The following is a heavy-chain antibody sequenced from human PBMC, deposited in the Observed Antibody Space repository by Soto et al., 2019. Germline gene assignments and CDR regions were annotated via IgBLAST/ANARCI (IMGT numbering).Heavy chain of an antibody. CDR1: GFTFSSYG. CDR2: IWYDGSNK. V-gene: IGHV3-33*01. CDR3: ARERVPAAPWRPLDYYYYGMDV. Sequence: QVQLVESGGGVVQPGRSLRLSCAASGFTFSSYGMHWVRQAPGKGLEWVAVIWYDGSNKYYADSVKGRFTISRDNSKNTLYLQMNSLRAEDTAVYYCARERVPAAPWRPLDYYYYGMDVWGQGTTVTVSS. D-gene: IGHD2-2*01. J-gene: IGHJ6*02.